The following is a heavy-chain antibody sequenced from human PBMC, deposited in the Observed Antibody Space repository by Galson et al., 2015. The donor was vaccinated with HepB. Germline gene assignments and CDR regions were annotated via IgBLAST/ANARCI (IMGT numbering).Heavy chain of an antibody. CDR3: ARATGYQLPWAAFDI. CDR1: GYTFTSYA. Sequence: SVKVSCKASGYTFTSYAMHWVRQAPGQRLEWMGWINAGNGNTKYSQKFQGRVTITRDTSASTAYMELSSLRSEDTAVYYCARATGYQLPWAAFDIWGQGTMVTVSS. D-gene: IGHD2-2*01. V-gene: IGHV1-3*01. CDR2: INAGNGNT. J-gene: IGHJ3*02.